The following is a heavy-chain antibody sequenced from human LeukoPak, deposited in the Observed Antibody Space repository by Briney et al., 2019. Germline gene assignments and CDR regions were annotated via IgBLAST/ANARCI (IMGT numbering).Heavy chain of an antibody. Sequence: GESLKVSCKGSGYSFTSNWIGWVRQMPGKGLEWMGIIHPGDSDTRYSPSFQGQVTISADKSVSTAYLQWSSLKASDTAMYYCARQGPIQLDSWGQGTLVTVSS. V-gene: IGHV5-51*01. J-gene: IGHJ4*02. CDR2: IHPGDSDT. CDR3: ARQGPIQLDS. D-gene: IGHD5-18*01. CDR1: GYSFTSNW.